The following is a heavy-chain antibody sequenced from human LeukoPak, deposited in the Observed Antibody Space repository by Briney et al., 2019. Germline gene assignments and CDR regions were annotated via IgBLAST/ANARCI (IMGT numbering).Heavy chain of an antibody. J-gene: IGHJ2*01. CDR1: GGSISSYY. Sequence: PSETLSLTCTVSGGSISSYYWSWIRQPPGKGLEWIGYIYYSGSTNYNPSLKSRVTISVDTSKNQFSLKLSSVTAADTAVYYCAGTKRGYCSGGSCYNWYFDLWGRDTLVTVSS. D-gene: IGHD2-15*01. V-gene: IGHV4-59*01. CDR2: IYYSGST. CDR3: AGTKRGYCSGGSCYNWYFDL.